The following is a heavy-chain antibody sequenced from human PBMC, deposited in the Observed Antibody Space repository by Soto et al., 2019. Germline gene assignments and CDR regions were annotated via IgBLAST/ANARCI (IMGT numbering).Heavy chain of an antibody. CDR1: GFTFSSYG. D-gene: IGHD6-6*01. CDR3: ATGGSSIYPYYYYGMDV. J-gene: IGHJ6*02. V-gene: IGHV3-30*03. Sequence: ESGGGVVQPGRSLRLSYAASGFTFSSYGMHWVRQAPGKGLEWVAVISYDGSNKYYADSVKGRFTISRDNSKNTLYLQMNSLRAEDTAVYYCATGGSSIYPYYYYGMDVWGQGTTVTVSS. CDR2: ISYDGSNK.